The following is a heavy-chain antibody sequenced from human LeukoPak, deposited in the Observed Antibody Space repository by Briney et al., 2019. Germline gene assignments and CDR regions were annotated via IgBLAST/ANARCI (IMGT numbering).Heavy chain of an antibody. CDR2: MNPNSGNT. CDR1: GYTITSYD. V-gene: IGHV1-8*01. D-gene: IGHD3-10*01. Sequence: ASVKVSCKASGYTITSYDINWVRQATGQGLEWMGWMNPNSGNTGYAQKFQGRVTMTRNTSISTAYMELSSLRSEDTAVYYCARSMVRGVRGNYYFDYWGQGTLVTVSS. CDR3: ARSMVRGVRGNYYFDY. J-gene: IGHJ4*02.